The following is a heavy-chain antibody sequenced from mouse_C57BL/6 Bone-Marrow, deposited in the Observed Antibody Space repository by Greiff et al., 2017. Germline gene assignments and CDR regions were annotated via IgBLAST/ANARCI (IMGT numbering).Heavy chain of an antibody. CDR3: ARARGLRYGYAMDY. Sequence: EVKLVESGGGLVQPGGSLKLSCAASGIDFSRYWMSWVRRAPGKGLEWIGEINPDSSTVNYAPSLKDKFIISRDNAKNTRYLQMSKVRSEDTAIYYCARARGLRYGYAMDYWGQGTSVTVSS. J-gene: IGHJ4*01. V-gene: IGHV4-1*01. D-gene: IGHD1-1*01. CDR2: INPDSSTV. CDR1: GIDFSRYW.